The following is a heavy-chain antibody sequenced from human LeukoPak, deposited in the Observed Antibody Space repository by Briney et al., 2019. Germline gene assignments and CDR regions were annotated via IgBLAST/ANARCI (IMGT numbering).Heavy chain of an antibody. CDR3: ARHASVWYFDL. J-gene: IGHJ2*01. Sequence: SETLSLTCTVSGGSISSYYWSWLRQPPGKGLEWIGYIYTSGSTNCNPSLKSRVTISVDTSKNQFSLKLSSVTAADTAVYYCARHASVWYFDLWGRGTLVTVSS. D-gene: IGHD5/OR15-5a*01. CDR1: GGSISSYY. V-gene: IGHV4-4*09. CDR2: IYTSGST.